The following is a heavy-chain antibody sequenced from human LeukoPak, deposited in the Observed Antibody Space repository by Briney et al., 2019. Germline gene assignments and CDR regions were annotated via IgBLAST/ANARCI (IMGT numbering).Heavy chain of an antibody. J-gene: IGHJ4*02. CDR3: ARVIAAAGTSNDY. Sequence: GASVKVSCKASGYTFTGYYMHWVRQAPGQGLEWMGWINPNSGGTNYAQKFQGRVTMTRDTSISTAYMELSSLRSEDTAVYYCARVIAAAGTSNDYWGQGTLVTVSS. D-gene: IGHD6-13*01. CDR2: INPNSGGT. V-gene: IGHV1-2*02. CDR1: GYTFTGYY.